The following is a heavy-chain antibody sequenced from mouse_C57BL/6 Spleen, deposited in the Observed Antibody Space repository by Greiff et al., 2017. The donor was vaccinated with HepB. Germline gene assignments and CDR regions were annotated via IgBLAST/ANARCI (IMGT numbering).Heavy chain of an antibody. CDR1: GYTFTNYW. D-gene: IGHD1-1*01. CDR3: ARGYYGSSYGYAMDY. CDR2: IYPGGGYT. Sequence: VQLQQSGAELVRPGTSVKMSCKASGYTFTNYWIGWAKQRPGHGLEWIGDIYPGGGYTNYNEKFKGKATLTADKSSSTAYMQFSSLTSEDSAIYYCARGYYGSSYGYAMDYWGQGTSVTVSS. J-gene: IGHJ4*01. V-gene: IGHV1-63*01.